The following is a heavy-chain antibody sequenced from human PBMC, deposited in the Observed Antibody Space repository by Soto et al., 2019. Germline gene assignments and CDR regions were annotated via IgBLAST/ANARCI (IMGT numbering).Heavy chain of an antibody. CDR2: IYYSGTA. J-gene: IGHJ5*02. V-gene: IGHV4-31*03. Sequence: QVQLQESGPGLVEPSQTLSLTCTVSGGNIRSAGYYWSWLRQYPGKGLEWIGYIYYSGTAYYNPSLKSRVVRSVDTSKSQFSLRLNSMTSEEAAVYFCAMTTAYNWFDPWGQGTEVTVSS. D-gene: IGHD4-17*01. CDR3: AMTTAYNWFDP. CDR1: GGNIRSAGYY.